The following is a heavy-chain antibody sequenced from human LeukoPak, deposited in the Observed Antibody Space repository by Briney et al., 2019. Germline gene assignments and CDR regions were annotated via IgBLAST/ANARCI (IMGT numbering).Heavy chain of an antibody. Sequence: GASVKVSCKASGYTFTGYYMHWVRQAPGQGLEWMGWINPNRGGTDYAQKFQGRVTMTRDTSISTAFMELSRLRSDDTAVYYCARGRIQLWPPLDSWGQGTLVTVSS. CDR2: INPNRGGT. J-gene: IGHJ4*02. V-gene: IGHV1-2*02. CDR1: GYTFTGYY. D-gene: IGHD5-18*01. CDR3: ARGRIQLWPPLDS.